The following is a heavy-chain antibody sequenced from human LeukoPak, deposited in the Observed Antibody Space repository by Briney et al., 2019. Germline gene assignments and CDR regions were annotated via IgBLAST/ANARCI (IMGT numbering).Heavy chain of an antibody. CDR1: GGSFSGYY. V-gene: IGHV4-34*01. J-gene: IGHJ4*02. CDR3: ARGTAVATFDY. Sequence: SETLSLTCAVYGGSFSGYYWSWIRQPPGKGLEWIGEINHSGRTNYNPSLKSRVTLSVDTSKNQFSLKLISVTAADTPVHFLARGTAVATFDYWGQRTLVTVSS. D-gene: IGHD6-19*01. CDR2: INHSGRT.